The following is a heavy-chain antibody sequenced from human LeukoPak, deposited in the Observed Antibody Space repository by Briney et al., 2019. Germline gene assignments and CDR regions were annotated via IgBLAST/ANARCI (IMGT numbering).Heavy chain of an antibody. CDR2: INHSGST. J-gene: IGHJ4*02. D-gene: IGHD3-22*01. V-gene: IGHV4-34*01. CDR1: GGSFSGYY. Sequence: KSSETLSLTCAVYGGSFSGYYWSWIRQPPGKGLEWIGEINHSGSTNYNPSLKSRVTISVDTSKNQFSLKLSSVTAADTAVYYCARATWDSSGYYYDYWGQGTLVTVSS. CDR3: ARATWDSSGYYYDY.